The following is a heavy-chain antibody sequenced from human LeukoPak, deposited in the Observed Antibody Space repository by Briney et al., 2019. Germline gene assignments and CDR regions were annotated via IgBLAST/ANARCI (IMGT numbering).Heavy chain of an antibody. CDR1: GFSFNSDW. CDR3: ARDINWNYMDL. V-gene: IGHV3-30-3*01. J-gene: IGHJ4*02. CDR2: ISHDGGTA. D-gene: IGHD1-1*01. Sequence: GGSLRLSCAACGFSFNSDWMDWVRQAPGKGLEWVAVISHDGGTAHYAGSVKGRFTISRDTSKNTLYLQMNTMGPEDTAVYYCARDINWNYMDLWGQGTLVTVSS.